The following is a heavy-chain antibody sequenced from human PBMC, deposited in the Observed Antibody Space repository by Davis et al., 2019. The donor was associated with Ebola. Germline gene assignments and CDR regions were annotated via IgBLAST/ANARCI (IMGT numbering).Heavy chain of an antibody. Sequence: PGGSLRLSCAASGFTFSYYGMQWVRQAPGKGLEWVAFIQYDGGNKNYADSVKGRFTVSRDNSKNTLYLQMNSLRVEDTALYYCAKESNSGWYYFDYWGQGTQVTVSS. CDR1: GFTFSYYG. J-gene: IGHJ4*02. CDR3: AKESNSGWYYFDY. CDR2: IQYDGGNK. D-gene: IGHD6-19*01. V-gene: IGHV3-30*02.